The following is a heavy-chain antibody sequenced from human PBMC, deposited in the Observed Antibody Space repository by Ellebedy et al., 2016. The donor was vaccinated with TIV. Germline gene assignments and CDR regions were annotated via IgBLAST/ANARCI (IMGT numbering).Heavy chain of an antibody. CDR3: ARELVAASGNY. V-gene: IGHV1-2*02. J-gene: IGHJ4*02. Sequence: AASVKVSCKASGYTFTSYYMHWVRQAPGQGLEWMGWIIPNSGGTNYAQKFQGRVTMTRDTSISTAYMELSRLRSDDTAVYYCARELVAASGNYWGQGTLVTVSS. CDR2: IIPNSGGT. CDR1: GYTFTSYY. D-gene: IGHD6-13*01.